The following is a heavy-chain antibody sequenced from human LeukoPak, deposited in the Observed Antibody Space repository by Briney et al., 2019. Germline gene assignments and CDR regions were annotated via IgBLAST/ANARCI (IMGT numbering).Heavy chain of an antibody. V-gene: IGHV4-39*07. CDR2: IYYSGST. D-gene: IGHD2-8*01. CDR1: GGSISSSSYY. Sequence: SETLSLTCTVSGGSISSSSYYWGWIRQPPGKGLEWIGSIYYSGSTYYNPSLKSRVTISVDTSKNQFSLKLSSVTAADTAVYYCASPAGYCTNGVCPTNAFDIWGQGTMVTVSS. CDR3: ASPAGYCTNGVCPTNAFDI. J-gene: IGHJ3*02.